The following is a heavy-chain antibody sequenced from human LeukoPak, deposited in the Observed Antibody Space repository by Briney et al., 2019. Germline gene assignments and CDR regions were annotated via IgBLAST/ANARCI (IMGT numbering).Heavy chain of an antibody. J-gene: IGHJ6*03. Sequence: GASVKVSCKASGGTFSSYAISWVRQAPGQGLEWMGGIIPIFGTANYAQKFQGRVAITTDESTSTAYMELSSLRSEDTAVYYCARGAGVVAATRSYYYYMDVWGKGTTVTVSS. CDR1: GGTFSSYA. V-gene: IGHV1-69*05. CDR2: IIPIFGTA. D-gene: IGHD2-15*01. CDR3: ARGAGVVAATRSYYYYMDV.